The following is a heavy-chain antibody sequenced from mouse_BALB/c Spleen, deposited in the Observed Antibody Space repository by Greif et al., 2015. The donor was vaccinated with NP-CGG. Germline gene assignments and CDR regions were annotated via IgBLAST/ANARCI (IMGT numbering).Heavy chain of an antibody. D-gene: IGHD1-1*02. V-gene: IGHV14-3*02. CDR1: GFNIKDTY. CDR3: APLLCYTWFAY. CDR2: IDPANGNT. Sequence: EVQLQQSGAELVKPGASVKLSCTASGFNIKDTYMHWVKQRPEQGLEWIGRIDPANGNTKYDPKFQGKATITADTSSNTAYLQLSSLTSEDTAVYYCAPLLCYTWFAYWGQGTLVTVSA. J-gene: IGHJ3*01.